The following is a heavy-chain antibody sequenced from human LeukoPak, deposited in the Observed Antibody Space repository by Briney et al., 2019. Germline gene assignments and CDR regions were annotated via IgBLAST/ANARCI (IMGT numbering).Heavy chain of an antibody. V-gene: IGHV4-59*08. J-gene: IGHJ3*02. CDR1: SGSVSSYY. CDR2: IYHTGSN. CDR3: ARARYTNSWYAVDI. D-gene: IGHD6-13*01. Sequence: SETLSLTCLVSSGSVSSYYWTWIRQPPGKGLEWVGYIYHTGSNNYSPSLKSRVTMYVDTSKNQLSLKLSSVTAADTAMYYCARARYTNSWYAVDIWGQGTMVTVSS.